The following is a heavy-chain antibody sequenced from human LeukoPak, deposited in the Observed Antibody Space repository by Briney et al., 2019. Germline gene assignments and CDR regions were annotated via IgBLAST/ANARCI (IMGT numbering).Heavy chain of an antibody. CDR1: GLSVSSNF. J-gene: IGHJ4*02. CDR3: ASWPVGWYGEDS. Sequence: GGSLRLSCAATGLSVSSNFMSWVRQAPGKGLEWVSVIYGGGSIYYADSVKGRSTISRDTPKNTLYLQMNSLRVEDTAVYYCASWPVGWYGEDSWGQGTLVTVSS. CDR2: IYGGGSI. V-gene: IGHV3-53*01. D-gene: IGHD6-19*01.